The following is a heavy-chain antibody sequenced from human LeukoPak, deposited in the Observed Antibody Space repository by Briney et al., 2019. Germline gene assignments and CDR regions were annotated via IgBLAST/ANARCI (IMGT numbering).Heavy chain of an antibody. CDR2: INPHSGGT. Sequence: ASVKVSCKASGGTFSSYAINWVRQAPGQGLEWMGWINPHSGGTNFAQKFQGRVTMTKDTSISTAYMELSRLRSDDTAVYYCARASSSSSSYYFDYWGQGTLVTVSS. CDR3: ARASSSSSSYYFDY. J-gene: IGHJ4*02. D-gene: IGHD6-6*01. CDR1: GGTFSSYA. V-gene: IGHV1-2*02.